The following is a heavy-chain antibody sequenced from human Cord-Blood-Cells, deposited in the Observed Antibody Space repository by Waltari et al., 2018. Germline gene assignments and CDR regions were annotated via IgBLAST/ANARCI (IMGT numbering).Heavy chain of an antibody. D-gene: IGHD1-26*01. CDR3: ARDRPGVGATFDY. CDR1: GFTFSSYG. Sequence: EVQLVESGGGLVQPGGSLRLSCAASGFTFSSYGMSWVRQAPGKGLEWVANIKQDGSEKYYVDSVKGRFTISRDNAKNSLYLQMNSLRAEDTAVYYCARDRPGVGATFDYWGQGTLVTVSS. CDR2: IKQDGSEK. V-gene: IGHV3-7*01. J-gene: IGHJ4*02.